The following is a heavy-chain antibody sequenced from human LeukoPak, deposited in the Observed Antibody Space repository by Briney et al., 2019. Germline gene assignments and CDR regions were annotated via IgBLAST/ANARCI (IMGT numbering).Heavy chain of an antibody. V-gene: IGHV3-30*19. D-gene: IGHD1-26*01. CDR3: ARVRVGATTGDTFDI. CDR2: ISYDGGNE. CDR1: GFIFSSYG. J-gene: IGHJ3*02. Sequence: SGGSLRLSCAASGFIFSSYGMHWVRQAPGKGLEWVAAISYDGGNEYYADSVKGRFTVSRDNSKNTLYLQMNSLRVEDTAVYYCARVRVGATTGDTFDIWGQGTMVAVAS.